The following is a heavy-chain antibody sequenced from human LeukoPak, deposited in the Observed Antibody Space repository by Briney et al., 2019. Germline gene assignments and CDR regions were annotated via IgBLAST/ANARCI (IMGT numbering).Heavy chain of an antibody. CDR1: GFTFSSYS. CDR3: ARAALEYYDFWSGYPTTDY. CDR2: ISSSSSYI. V-gene: IGHV3-21*01. Sequence: PGGSLRLSCAASGFTFSSYSMNWVRQAPGKGLEWVSSISSSSSYIYYADSVKGRFTISRDNAKSSLYLQMNSLRAEDTAVYYCARAALEYYDFWSGYPTTDYWGQGTLVTVSS. D-gene: IGHD3-3*01. J-gene: IGHJ4*02.